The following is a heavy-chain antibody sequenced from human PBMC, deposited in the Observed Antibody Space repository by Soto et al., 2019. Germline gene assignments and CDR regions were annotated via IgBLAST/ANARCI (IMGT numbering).Heavy chain of an antibody. CDR1: GGSISSGEYY. J-gene: IGHJ5*02. CDR2: IYYSGYT. V-gene: IGHV4-30-4*01. D-gene: IGHD6-25*01. CDR3: ARLDQRLSAPHWFDP. Sequence: QVQLQESGPGLVKPSETLSLTCSVSGGSISSGEYYWSWVRQPPGKGLEWIGYIYYSGYTNLNPSLKSRVTMSVDTSENQFSLKLSSLTAADTAVYYCARLDQRLSAPHWFDPWGQGTLVTVSS.